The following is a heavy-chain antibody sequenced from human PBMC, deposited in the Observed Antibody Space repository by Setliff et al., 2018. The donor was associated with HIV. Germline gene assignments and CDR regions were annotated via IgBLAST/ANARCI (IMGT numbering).Heavy chain of an antibody. CDR3: AREVKWFALDF. V-gene: IGHV3-49*04. D-gene: IGHD3-10*01. Sequence: PGGSLRLSCTTSGFNFRDYSLTWVRQAAGKGLEWVGSIKTSDNSGTAEYATSVKGRFIISREDSRSIAYLQLDNLKIEDTAVYYCAREVKWFALDFWGRGTLVTVSS. CDR2: IKTSDNSGTA. J-gene: IGHJ4*02. CDR1: GFNFRDYS.